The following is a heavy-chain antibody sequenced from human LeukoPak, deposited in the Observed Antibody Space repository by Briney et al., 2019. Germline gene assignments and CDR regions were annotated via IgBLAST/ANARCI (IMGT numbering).Heavy chain of an antibody. CDR2: INSDGSST. CDR3: ARVITIFGVVYYFDY. D-gene: IGHD3-3*01. J-gene: IGHJ4*02. Sequence: PGGSLRLSCAASGFTFSSYWMRWVRHAPGKGLVWVSRINSDGSSTSYADSVKGRFTISRDNAKNTLYLQMNSLRAEDTAVYYCARVITIFGVVYYFDYWGQGTLVTVSS. V-gene: IGHV3-74*01. CDR1: GFTFSSYW.